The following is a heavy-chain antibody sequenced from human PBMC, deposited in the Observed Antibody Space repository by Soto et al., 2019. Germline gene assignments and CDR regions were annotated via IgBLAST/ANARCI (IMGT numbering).Heavy chain of an antibody. V-gene: IGHV1-24*01. CDR1: GYTLTELS. CDR3: ATFTMVRGVINAFFYYYGMDV. Sequence: ASVKVSCKVSGYTLTELSMHWVRQAPGKGLEWMGGFDPEDGETIYAQKFQGRVTMTEDTSTDTAYMELSSLRSEDTAVYYCATFTMVRGVINAFFYYYGMDVWGQGTTVTVSS. D-gene: IGHD3-10*01. J-gene: IGHJ6*02. CDR2: FDPEDGET.